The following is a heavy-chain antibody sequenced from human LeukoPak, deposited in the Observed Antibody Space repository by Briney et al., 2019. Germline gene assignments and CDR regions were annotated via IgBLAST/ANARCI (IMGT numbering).Heavy chain of an antibody. D-gene: IGHD3-22*01. V-gene: IGHV3-11*06. J-gene: IGHJ4*02. CDR2: ITNSGNSK. CDR1: GFIFSNYW. CDR3: ARTRSSGYSTFDY. Sequence: PGGSLRLSCAASGFIFSNYWMSWVRQAPGKGLEWVSYITNSGNSKSYADSVKGRFTISRDNTKNSLYLQMNGLRAEDTAVYYCARTRSSGYSTFDYWGQGILVTVSS.